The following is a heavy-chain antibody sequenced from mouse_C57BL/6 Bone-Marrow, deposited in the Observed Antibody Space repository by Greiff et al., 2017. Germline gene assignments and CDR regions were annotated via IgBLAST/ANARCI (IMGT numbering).Heavy chain of an antibody. CDR3: ATLSGGSSYGDY. CDR2: IYPGDGDT. CDR1: GYAFSSSW. Sequence: QVQLQQSGPELVKPGASVKISCKASGYAFSSSWMNWVKQRPGTGLEWIGRIYPGDGDTNYNGKFKGKATLTADKSSSPAYMQLSSLTSEDSAVYFCATLSGGSSYGDYWGQGTTLTVSS. V-gene: IGHV1-82*01. J-gene: IGHJ2*01. D-gene: IGHD1-1*01.